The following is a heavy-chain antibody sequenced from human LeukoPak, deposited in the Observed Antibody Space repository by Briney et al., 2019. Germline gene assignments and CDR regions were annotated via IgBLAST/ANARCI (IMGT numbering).Heavy chain of an antibody. CDR3: ARGFTLVTGMDV. D-gene: IGHD5-18*01. J-gene: IGHJ6*02. Sequence: SETLSLTCAVYGGSFSGYYWSWIRQPPGKGLEWIGEINHSGSTNYNPSPKSRVTISVDTSKNQFSLKLSSVTAADTAVYYCARGFTLVTGMDVWGQGTTVTVSS. CDR1: GGSFSGYY. V-gene: IGHV4-34*01. CDR2: INHSGST.